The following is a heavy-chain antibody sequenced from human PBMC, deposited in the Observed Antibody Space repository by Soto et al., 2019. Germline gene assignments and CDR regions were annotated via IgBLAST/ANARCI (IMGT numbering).Heavy chain of an antibody. V-gene: IGHV4-39*07. CDR1: GGSISSSSYY. J-gene: IGHJ2*01. Sequence: SETLSLTCTVSGGSISSSSYYWGWIRQPPGKGLEWIGSIYYSGSTYYNPSLKSRVTISVDTSKNQFSLKLSSVTAADTAVFYCARGSSPIYWYFDLWGRGTLVTVSS. CDR2: IYYSGST. CDR3: ARGSSPIYWYFDL. D-gene: IGHD6-6*01.